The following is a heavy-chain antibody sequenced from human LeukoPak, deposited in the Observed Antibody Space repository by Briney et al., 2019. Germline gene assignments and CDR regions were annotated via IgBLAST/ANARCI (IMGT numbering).Heavy chain of an antibody. Sequence: PRGSLRLSCAASGFTVSSNYMSWVRQAPGKGLEWVSVIYSGGSTYYADSVKGRFTISRDNSKNTLYLQMNSLRAEDTAVYYCARDRRFFFDYWGQGTLVTVSS. J-gene: IGHJ4*02. D-gene: IGHD3-3*01. CDR3: ARDRRFFFDY. V-gene: IGHV3-53*01. CDR1: GFTVSSNY. CDR2: IYSGGST.